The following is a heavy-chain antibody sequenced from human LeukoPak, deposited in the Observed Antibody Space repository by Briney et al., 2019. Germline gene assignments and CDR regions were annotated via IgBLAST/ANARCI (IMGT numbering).Heavy chain of an antibody. Sequence: GGSLRLSCLTSGFTFVNASMSWVRQAPGKGLEWVGLMKSKPEGWTTFYAAPVKDRFSISRDDSRNTLYLQMNSLTIGDTGVYYCTTGNPWGQGTLVTVSS. CDR2: MKSKPEGWTT. V-gene: IGHV3-15*01. J-gene: IGHJ5*02. CDR1: GFTFVNAS. CDR3: TTGNP.